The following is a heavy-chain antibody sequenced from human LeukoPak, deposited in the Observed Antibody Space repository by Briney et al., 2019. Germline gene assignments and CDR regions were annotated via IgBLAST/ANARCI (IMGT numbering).Heavy chain of an antibody. J-gene: IGHJ4*02. D-gene: IGHD3-22*01. CDR3: ARGPHSIYDSSGYYLLPRLDY. CDR1: GFTFSSYW. CDR2: IKQDGSEK. V-gene: IGHV3-7*01. Sequence: GGSLRLSCAASGFTFSSYWMSWVRQAPGKGLEWVANIKQDGSEKYYVDSVKGRFTISRDNAKNSLYLQMNSLRAEDTAVYYCARGPHSIYDSSGYYLLPRLDYWGQGTLVTVSS.